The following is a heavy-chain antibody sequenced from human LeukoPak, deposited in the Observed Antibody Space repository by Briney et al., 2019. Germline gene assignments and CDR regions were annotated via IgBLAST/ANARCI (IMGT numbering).Heavy chain of an antibody. CDR1: DGSFSSYY. CDR3: ARVEEGYGSGRRENYYYYYMDV. V-gene: IGHV4-34*01. Sequence: PSETLSLTCGVYDGSFSSYYWSWIRQPPGKGLEWIGEINHSGSTNYNPSLKSRLTISVDTSKNQFSLKLSSVTAADTAVYYCARVEEGYGSGRRENYYYYYMDVWGKGTTVTISS. D-gene: IGHD3-10*01. J-gene: IGHJ6*03. CDR2: INHSGST.